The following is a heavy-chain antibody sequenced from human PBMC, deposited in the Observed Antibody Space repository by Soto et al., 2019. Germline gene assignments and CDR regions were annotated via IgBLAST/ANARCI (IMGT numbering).Heavy chain of an antibody. CDR1: GYSFSNYW. D-gene: IGHD5-12*01. V-gene: IGHV5-51*01. CDR3: ARPYVEMATIKVGVWYFDL. CDR2: IYPGDSDT. Sequence: GESLKISCKGSGYSFSNYWIGWVRQMPGKGLEWMGIIYPGDSDTRYSPSFQGQVTISADKSISTAYLQWSSLKASDTAMYYCARPYVEMATIKVGVWYFDLWGRGTLVTVSS. J-gene: IGHJ2*01.